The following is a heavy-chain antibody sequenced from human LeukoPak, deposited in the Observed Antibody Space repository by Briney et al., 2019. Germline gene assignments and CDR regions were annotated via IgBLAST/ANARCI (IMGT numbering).Heavy chain of an antibody. Sequence: SETLSLTCAVYGGSFSGYYWSWIRQPPGKGLEWIGEINHSGSTNYNPSLKSRVTISVDTSKNQFSLKLSSVTAADTAVYCCARTHCSSTSCYYYYGMDVWGQGTTVTVSS. CDR1: GGSFSGYY. V-gene: IGHV4-34*01. J-gene: IGHJ6*02. D-gene: IGHD2-2*01. CDR3: ARTHCSSTSCYYYYGMDV. CDR2: INHSGST.